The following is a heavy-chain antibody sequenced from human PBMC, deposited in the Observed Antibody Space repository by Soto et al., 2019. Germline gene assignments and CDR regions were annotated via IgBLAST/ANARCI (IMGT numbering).Heavy chain of an antibody. J-gene: IGHJ4*02. D-gene: IGHD4-17*01. CDR2: IYYSGST. CDR3: AREEMNHDYGYPGQFDY. Sequence: QVQLQESGPGLVKPSQTLSLTCTVSGGSISSGDYYWSWIRQPPGKGLEWIGYIYYSGSTYYNPSLKCRVTISVDTSKNQFSLKLSSVTAADTAVYYCAREEMNHDYGYPGQFDYWGQGTLVTVSS. CDR1: GGSISSGDYY. V-gene: IGHV4-30-4*01.